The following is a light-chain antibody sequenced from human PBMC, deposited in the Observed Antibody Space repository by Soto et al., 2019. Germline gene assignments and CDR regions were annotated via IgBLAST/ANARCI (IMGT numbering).Light chain of an antibody. Sequence: DIQMTQSPSTLPASIGDRVTITCRASQSISDWLAWYQQKPGKAPKLLIYRASNLESGVPSRFSGSGSGTDFTLTISSLQPDDFATYYCQQYNGYSRAFGQGTKVEIK. CDR1: QSISDW. CDR3: QQYNGYSRA. J-gene: IGKJ1*01. CDR2: RAS. V-gene: IGKV1-5*03.